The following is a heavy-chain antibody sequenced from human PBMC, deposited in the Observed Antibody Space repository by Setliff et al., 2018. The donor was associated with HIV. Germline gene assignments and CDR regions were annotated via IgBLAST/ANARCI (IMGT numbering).Heavy chain of an antibody. V-gene: IGHV5-51*01. J-gene: IGHJ4*02. CDR3: SRIGTLVDNPWDFFDY. D-gene: IGHD2-15*01. CDR1: GYSFTRYW. CDR2: IYPGDSDV. Sequence: GESLKISCKGSGYSFTRYWIAWVRQMPGKGLEWMGIIYPGDSDVRYSPSFQGQVTISADKSLNTAYLRWSSLRPEDTAVYHCSRIGTLVDNPWDFFDYWGQGTPVTVSS.